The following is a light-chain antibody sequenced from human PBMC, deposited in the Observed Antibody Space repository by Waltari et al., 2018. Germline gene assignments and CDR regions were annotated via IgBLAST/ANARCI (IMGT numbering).Light chain of an antibody. CDR1: QSVSSN. Sequence: EIVLTQSPATLSFSPGERATLSCRASQSVSSNLAWYQQKPGQTPRLLIYAASNRATGIPARFSGSGSGTDFTLTISSLEPEDFAVYYCQQRSSWPELTFGPGTKVDIK. CDR2: AAS. V-gene: IGKV3-11*01. J-gene: IGKJ3*01. CDR3: QQRSSWPELT.